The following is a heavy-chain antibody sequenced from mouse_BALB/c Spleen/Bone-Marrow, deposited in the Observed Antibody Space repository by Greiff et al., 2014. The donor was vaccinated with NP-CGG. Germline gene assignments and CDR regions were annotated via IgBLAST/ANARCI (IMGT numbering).Heavy chain of an antibody. CDR1: GYAFSSYW. J-gene: IGHJ4*01. V-gene: IGHV1-80*01. Sequence: QVQLKESGAELVRPGSSVKISCKASGYAFSSYWMNWVKQRPGQGLEWIGQIYPGDGDTNYNGKFKGKATLTADKSSSTAYMQLSSLTSEDSAVYFCARGDGNYPSYAMDYWGQGTSVTVSS. CDR3: ARGDGNYPSYAMDY. D-gene: IGHD2-1*01. CDR2: IYPGDGDT.